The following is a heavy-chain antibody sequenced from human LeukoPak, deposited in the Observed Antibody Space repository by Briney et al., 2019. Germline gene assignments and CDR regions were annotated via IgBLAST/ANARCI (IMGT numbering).Heavy chain of an antibody. D-gene: IGHD6-13*01. CDR3: ATYSSSWGRIDY. J-gene: IGHJ4*02. Sequence: PGGSLRLSCAASGFTFSSYWMSWVRQAPGKGLEWVASIKQDGGEKDYVDPVKGRFTISRDNAKNSLYLQMNSLRAEDTAVYYCATYSSSWGRIDYWGQGTLVTVSS. V-gene: IGHV3-7*02. CDR2: IKQDGGEK. CDR1: GFTFSSYW.